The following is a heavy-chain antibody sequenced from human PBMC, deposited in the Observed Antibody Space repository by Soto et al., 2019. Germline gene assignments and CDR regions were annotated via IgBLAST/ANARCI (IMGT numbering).Heavy chain of an antibody. CDR2: VNPSDGRA. D-gene: IGHD5-12*01. J-gene: IGHJ4*02. CDR3: ARAELIVAGQAFDS. CDR1: GYRLSNYY. V-gene: IGHV1-46*01. Sequence: QVDLAQSGAEVKKPGASVKMSCKSSGYRLSNYYMHWVRQAPGQGLEWMGIVNPSDGRANYARKFQGRVTMTWDTSTTTLYMEVNSLRSDDTAIYYCARAELIVAGQAFDSWGQGTLVTVSS.